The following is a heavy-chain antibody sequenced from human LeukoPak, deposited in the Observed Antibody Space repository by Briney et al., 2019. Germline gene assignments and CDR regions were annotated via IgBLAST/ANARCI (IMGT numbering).Heavy chain of an antibody. CDR1: GLTFSSSW. CDR2: INIDGST. CDR3: VRSRGYFDC. V-gene: IGHV3-74*01. Sequence: GGSLRLSCAASGLTFSSSWMHWVRQVPGKGLLWVSRINIDGSTFYADSVKVRFTISRDSAKNTLYLQMNSLRVEDTAVYYCVRSRGYFDCWGQGTLVTVSS. J-gene: IGHJ4*02.